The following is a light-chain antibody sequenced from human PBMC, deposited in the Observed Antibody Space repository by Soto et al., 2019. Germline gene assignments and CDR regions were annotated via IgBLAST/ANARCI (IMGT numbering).Light chain of an antibody. CDR2: DVS. Sequence: QSALTQPASVSGSPGQSITISCTGTSGDIGGYNYVSWYQQHPGKAPKLKIYDVSDRPSGVSNRFSGSKSGNTASLTISGLRSEDEADYYCSSYTTSNTLVFGGGTKLTVL. V-gene: IGLV2-14*01. CDR1: SGDIGGYNY. CDR3: SSYTTSNTLV. J-gene: IGLJ2*01.